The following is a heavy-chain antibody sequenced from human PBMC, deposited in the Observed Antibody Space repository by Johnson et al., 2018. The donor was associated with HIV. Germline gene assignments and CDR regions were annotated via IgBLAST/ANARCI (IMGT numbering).Heavy chain of an antibody. CDR3: ARYPPDAFDI. J-gene: IGHJ3*02. CDR2: ISYDGSNK. CDR1: GFTFSSYG. V-gene: IGHV3-30*03. D-gene: IGHD1-26*01. Sequence: QVQLLESGGGVVQPGRSLRLSCAASGFTFSSYGMHWVRQAPGKGLEWVAVISYDGSNKYYADSVKGRFTISGDNSKNTLYLQMNSLRAEDTAVYYCARYPPDAFDIWGQGTMVTVSS.